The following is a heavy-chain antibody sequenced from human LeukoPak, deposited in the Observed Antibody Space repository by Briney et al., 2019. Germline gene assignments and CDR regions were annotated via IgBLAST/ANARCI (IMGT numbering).Heavy chain of an antibody. CDR1: GGSISSSSYY. D-gene: IGHD5-24*01. V-gene: IGHV4-39*01. J-gene: IGHJ2*01. CDR3: ARPQEMATINWYFDL. Sequence: SETLSLTCTVSGGSISSSSYYWGWIRQPPGKGLEWIGTIYSSGNTYYNPSLKSRVTISVDTSKNQFSLKLSSVTAADTAVYYCARPQEMATINWYFDLWGRGTLVTVSS. CDR2: IYSSGNT.